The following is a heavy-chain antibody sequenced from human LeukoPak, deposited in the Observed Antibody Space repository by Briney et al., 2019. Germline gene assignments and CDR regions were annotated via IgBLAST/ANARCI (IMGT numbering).Heavy chain of an antibody. D-gene: IGHD6-13*01. V-gene: IGHV1-3*01. Sequence: ASVKVSCKASGYTFTDYAIHWVRQAPGQRLEWMGWINAGDGNTKYSQNFQGRVTITRDTSASTTYMDLSSLRSEDTAVYYCARDLYGSTWYIFDHWGQGTLVTVSS. J-gene: IGHJ4*02. CDR2: INAGDGNT. CDR1: GYTFTDYA. CDR3: ARDLYGSTWYIFDH.